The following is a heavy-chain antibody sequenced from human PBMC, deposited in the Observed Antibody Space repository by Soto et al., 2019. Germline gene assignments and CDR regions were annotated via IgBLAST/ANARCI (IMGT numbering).Heavy chain of an antibody. CDR1: GFTFSSYG. J-gene: IGHJ4*02. D-gene: IGHD1-26*01. Sequence: GGSLRLSCAASGFTFSSYGMHWVRQAPGKGLEWVAVIWYDGSNKYYADSVKGRFTISRDNSRNTLYLQMNSLRAEDTAVYYCAIDSSPAHGIVGAPTTSDYWGQGTLVTVSS. V-gene: IGHV3-33*01. CDR2: IWYDGSNK. CDR3: AIDSSPAHGIVGAPTTSDY.